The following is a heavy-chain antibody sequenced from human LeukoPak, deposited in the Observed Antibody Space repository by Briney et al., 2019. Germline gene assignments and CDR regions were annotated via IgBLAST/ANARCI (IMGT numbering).Heavy chain of an antibody. V-gene: IGHV3-48*03. D-gene: IGHD1-26*01. CDR3: ARAFFNSGSPGVDY. Sequence: GGSLRLSCAASGFTFSSYEMNWVRQAPGKGLEWVSYISSSGSTIYYADSVKGRFTISRDNAKNSLCLQMNSLRAEDTAVYYCARAFFNSGSPGVDYWGQGTLVTVSS. CDR1: GFTFSSYE. CDR2: ISSSGSTI. J-gene: IGHJ4*02.